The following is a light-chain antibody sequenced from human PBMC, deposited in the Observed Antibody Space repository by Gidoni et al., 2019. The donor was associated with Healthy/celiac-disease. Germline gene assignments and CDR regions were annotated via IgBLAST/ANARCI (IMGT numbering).Light chain of an antibody. CDR2: EVS. CDR3: CSYAGSSTYV. CDR1: SSDVGSYNL. Sequence: QSALTQPPSVSGSPGPSITISCTGTSSDVGSYNLVSWYQQHPGKAPKLMIYEVSKRPSGVSNRFSGSKSGNTASLTISGLQAEDEADYYCCSYAGSSTYVFGTGTKVTVL. J-gene: IGLJ1*01. V-gene: IGLV2-23*02.